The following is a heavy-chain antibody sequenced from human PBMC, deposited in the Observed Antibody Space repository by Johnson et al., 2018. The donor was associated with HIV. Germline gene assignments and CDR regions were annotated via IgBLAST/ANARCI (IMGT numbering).Heavy chain of an antibody. J-gene: IGHJ3*02. V-gene: IGHV3-74*01. CDR1: GFTFNTYW. Sequence: EKLVESGGGFVQPGGSLRLSCAVSGFTFNTYWMHWVRQAPGKGLMWVSRINSDGSSTTYADSVKGRFTISRENAKNTLYLQMNSLRAEDTAVYYCARVGTIFDIWGQGTMVTVSS. CDR3: ARVGTIFDI. D-gene: IGHD5-24*01. CDR2: INSDGSST.